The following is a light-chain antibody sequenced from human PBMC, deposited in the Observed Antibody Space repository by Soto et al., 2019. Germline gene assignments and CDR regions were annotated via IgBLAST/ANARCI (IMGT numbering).Light chain of an antibody. V-gene: IGKV3-20*01. Sequence: EIVLTQSPGTLSLSPGERATLSCRASQSVRSNYLAWYQQRPGRDPRLLIYGASSRATGIPDRFSGSGSGTDFTLSISRLEPEDSAVYFCQQYGSSPLTFGGGTTVEIK. J-gene: IGKJ4*01. CDR3: QQYGSSPLT. CDR1: QSVRSNY. CDR2: GAS.